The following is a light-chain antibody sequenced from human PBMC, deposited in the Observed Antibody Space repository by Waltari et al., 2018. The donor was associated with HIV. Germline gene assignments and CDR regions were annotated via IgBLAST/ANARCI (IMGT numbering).Light chain of an antibody. J-gene: IGLJ1*01. CDR2: KNY. Sequence: QSVLTQPPSASGTPGPRVTISCSGSSSNIGNDNVYWYQQLPGTAPKLLIYKNYLRPSGVPARFAGSKSGTSASLAISGLRSEDEADYYCVGWDASLSAYVFGTGTKVTIL. CDR3: VGWDASLSAYV. CDR1: SSNIGNDN. V-gene: IGLV1-47*01.